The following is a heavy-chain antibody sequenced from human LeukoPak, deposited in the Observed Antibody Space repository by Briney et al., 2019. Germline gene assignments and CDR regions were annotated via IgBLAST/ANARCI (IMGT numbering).Heavy chain of an antibody. V-gene: IGHV4-39*01. CDR3: ARNKYTSGWSTFDY. D-gene: IGHD6-19*01. Sequence: PSETLSLTCTVSGDSIRSSSNYYWGWIRQPPGKGLEWIGSVYYSGNTYYNPSLKTRVTISADTSKNQFSLKLSSVTAADTAVYYCARNKYTSGWSTFDYWGQGTLVTVSS. CDR1: GDSIRSSSNYY. J-gene: IGHJ4*02. CDR2: VYYSGNT.